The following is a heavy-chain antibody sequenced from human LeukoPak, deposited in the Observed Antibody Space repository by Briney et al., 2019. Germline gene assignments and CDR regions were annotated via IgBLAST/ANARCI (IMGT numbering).Heavy chain of an antibody. CDR1: GFPFSNYW. Sequence: GGSLRLSCVASGFPFSNYWMSWVRQAPGKGLEWVVNINQDGTEGNYVDSVKGRLIISRDNAKNSLYLQMSSLRADDTAVYYCARDADYYADHWGQGTLVTVSS. V-gene: IGHV3-7*01. CDR2: INQDGTEG. CDR3: ARDADYYADH. J-gene: IGHJ1*01. D-gene: IGHD3-10*01.